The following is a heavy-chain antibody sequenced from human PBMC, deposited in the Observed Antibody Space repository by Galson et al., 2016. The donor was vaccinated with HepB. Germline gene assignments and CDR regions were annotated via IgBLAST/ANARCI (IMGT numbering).Heavy chain of an antibody. CDR3: AKGRINIDQDFDY. V-gene: IGHV3-23*01. CDR2: IRGGSGTT. J-gene: IGHJ4*02. Sequence: SLRLSCAASGFTFSDYAMNWVRQTQGKGLEWVSAIRGGSGTTYYLDSVKGRFTISRDDSKNTLYLQMNSLGVEDTAIYYCAKGRINIDQDFDYWGQGTLVTVSS. CDR1: GFTFSDYA. D-gene: IGHD2-15*01.